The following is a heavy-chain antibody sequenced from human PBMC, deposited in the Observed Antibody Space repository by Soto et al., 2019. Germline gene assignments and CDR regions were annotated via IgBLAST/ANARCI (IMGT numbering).Heavy chain of an antibody. J-gene: IGHJ4*02. CDR3: ARELGGYSSSWIDY. CDR1: GGSISSGGYY. CDR2: IYYSGST. V-gene: IGHV4-31*03. D-gene: IGHD6-13*01. Sequence: QVQLQESGPGLVKPSQTLSLTYTVSGGSISSGGYYWSWIRQHPGKGLEWIGYIYYSGSTYYNPSLKSRVTISVDTSKNQFSLKLSSVTAADKAVYYWARELGGYSSSWIDYWGQGTLVTVSS.